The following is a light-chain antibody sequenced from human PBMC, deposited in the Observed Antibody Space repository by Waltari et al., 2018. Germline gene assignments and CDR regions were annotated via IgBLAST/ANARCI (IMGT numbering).Light chain of an antibody. CDR2: DAS. Sequence: ATLSCWASQSVGSSLAWYQQKPGQAPRLLMYDASNRATGVPARFNGSGSGTDFTLTIISLQSEDSAVYYCQQYYSTPFFGPGTKVDIK. V-gene: IGKV3-11*01. CDR1: QSVGSS. CDR3: QQYYSTPF. J-gene: IGKJ3*01.